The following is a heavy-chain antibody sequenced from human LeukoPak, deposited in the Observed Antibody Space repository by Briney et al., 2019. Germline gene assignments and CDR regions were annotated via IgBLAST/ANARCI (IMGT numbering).Heavy chain of an antibody. Sequence: GGTLRLSCAASGFTFDDYAMRWVRQAPGKGLEWVSHISGSGGNTYYAGSVKGRFTIARDYSKKSLCLQTNCLRAEYPALYCCVILEWLAPAPTVAQPYYYYYVLDVWGQGTTVTVSS. CDR2: ISGSGGNT. CDR1: GFTFDDYA. V-gene: IGHV3-43*02. CDR3: VILEWLAPAPTVAQPYYYYYVLDV. D-gene: IGHD3-3*01. J-gene: IGHJ6*02.